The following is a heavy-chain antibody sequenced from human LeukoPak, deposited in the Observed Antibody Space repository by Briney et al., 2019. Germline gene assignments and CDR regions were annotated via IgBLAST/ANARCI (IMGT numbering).Heavy chain of an antibody. D-gene: IGHD3-10*01. V-gene: IGHV1-2*02. CDR3: ARIYGSGSFYNY. CDR2: INPNDGGT. Sequence: ASVKVSFKCSGYSFTDYYIHWVRQPPGQGLEWVGWINPNDGGTQYAQKFQGRVTVTRDTSITTAYMELTRLTSDDTAMYYCARIYGSGSFYNYWGQGSLVTVSS. CDR1: GYSFTDYY. J-gene: IGHJ4*02.